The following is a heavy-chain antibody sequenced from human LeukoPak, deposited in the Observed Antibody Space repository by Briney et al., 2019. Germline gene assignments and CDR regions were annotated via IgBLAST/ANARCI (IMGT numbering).Heavy chain of an antibody. D-gene: IGHD2-15*01. Sequence: SETLSLTCTVSGYSISNGYFWGWIRQPPGKGLEWIGNIYNSGSTYYNPSLKSRVTISVDTSKNQFSLKLSSVTAADTAVYYCARWAVVTANYFDYWGQGTLVTVSS. CDR1: GYSISNGYF. CDR2: IYNSGST. V-gene: IGHV4-38-2*02. J-gene: IGHJ4*02. CDR3: ARWAVVTANYFDY.